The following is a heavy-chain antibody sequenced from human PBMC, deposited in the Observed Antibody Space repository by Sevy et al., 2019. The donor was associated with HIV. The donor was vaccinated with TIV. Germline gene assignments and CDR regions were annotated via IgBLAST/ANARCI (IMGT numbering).Heavy chain of an antibody. D-gene: IGHD5-12*01. J-gene: IGHJ6*02. CDR3: ARNRDDSSGFHMDV. CDR2: IKQDGSEK. CDR1: GFTFSRFW. V-gene: IGHV3-7*01. Sequence: GGSLSLSCAASGFTFSRFWMSWVRQAPGKGLEWVGNIKQDGSEKYYVDSVKGRFTISRDNAKKSLYLQMNSLRAEDTAVYYCARNRDDSSGFHMDVWGQGTTVTVSS.